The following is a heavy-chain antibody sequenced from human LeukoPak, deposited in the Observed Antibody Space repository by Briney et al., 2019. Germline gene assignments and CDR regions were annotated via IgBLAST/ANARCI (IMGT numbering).Heavy chain of an antibody. V-gene: IGHV1-8*01. CDR1: GYTFTSYD. Sequence: ASVKVSCKASGYTFTSYDINWVRQAPGQGLEWMGWMNPNSGNTGYAQRFQGRVTMTRNTSISTAYMELSSLRSEDTAVYYCARGADYYDSSGYYLGNWFDPWGQGTLVTVSS. CDR3: ARGADYYDSSGYYLGNWFDP. J-gene: IGHJ5*02. D-gene: IGHD3-22*01. CDR2: MNPNSGNT.